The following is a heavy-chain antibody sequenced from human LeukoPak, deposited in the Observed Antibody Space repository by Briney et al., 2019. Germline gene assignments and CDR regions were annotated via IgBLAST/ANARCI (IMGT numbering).Heavy chain of an antibody. V-gene: IGHV4-30-4*01. CDR2: IYYSGST. Sequence: TLSLTCTVSGGSISSGDYYWSWIRQPPGKGLEWIGYIYYSGSTYYNPSLKSRVTISVDTSKNQFSLKLSSVTAADTAVYYCARDLISITMVRGVISNWYFDLWGRGTLVTVSS. CDR3: ARDLISITMVRGVISNWYFDL. CDR1: GGSISSGDYY. J-gene: IGHJ2*01. D-gene: IGHD3-10*01.